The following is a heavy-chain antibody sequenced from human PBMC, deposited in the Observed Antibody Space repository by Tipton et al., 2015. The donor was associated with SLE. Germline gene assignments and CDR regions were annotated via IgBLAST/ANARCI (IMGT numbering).Heavy chain of an antibody. CDR2: IWYDGSNK. J-gene: IGHJ3*02. Sequence: QLVQSGGGLVQPGGSLRLSCEASGFTFSSYGMHWARQAPGKGLEWVAIIWYDGSNKYYADSVKGRFTISRDNSKNTLYLQMNSLRAEDTAMYYCATELNRGDAFDIWGQGTMVTVSS. V-gene: IGHV3-30*02. CDR1: GFTFSSYG. D-gene: IGHD2/OR15-2a*01. CDR3: ATELNRGDAFDI.